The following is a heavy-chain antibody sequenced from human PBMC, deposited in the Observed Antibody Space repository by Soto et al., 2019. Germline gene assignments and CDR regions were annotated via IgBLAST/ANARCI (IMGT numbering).Heavy chain of an antibody. CDR1: GFTFGDYA. Sequence: GGSLRLSCTASGFTFGDYAMSWFRQAPGKGLEWVGFIRSKAYGGTTEYAASVKGRFTISRDDSKSIAHLQMNSLKTEDTAVYYCTRRVIAVAGPAHFDYWGQGTLVTVSS. CDR2: IRSKAYGGTT. D-gene: IGHD6-19*01. V-gene: IGHV3-49*03. CDR3: TRRVIAVAGPAHFDY. J-gene: IGHJ4*02.